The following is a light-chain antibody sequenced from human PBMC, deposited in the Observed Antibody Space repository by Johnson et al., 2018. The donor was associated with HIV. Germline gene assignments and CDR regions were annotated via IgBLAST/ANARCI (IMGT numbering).Light chain of an antibody. CDR2: DNY. CDR1: SSNIGNNY. CDR3: GTWDTSLSAGV. V-gene: IGLV1-51*01. Sequence: QSVLTQPPSVSAAPGQTVTISCSGSSSNIGNNYVSWYQQLPGTAPKLLIYDNYKRPSGIPDRFSGSKSGTSATLGITGLQTGDEADYYCGTWDTSLSAGVFGPGTKVSVL. J-gene: IGLJ1*01.